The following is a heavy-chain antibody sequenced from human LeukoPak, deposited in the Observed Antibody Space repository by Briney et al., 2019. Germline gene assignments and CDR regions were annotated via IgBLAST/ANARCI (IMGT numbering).Heavy chain of an antibody. CDR3: ARPLYYYDSSGYYTHYFDY. J-gene: IGHJ4*02. Sequence: XSVKVSCKASGYTFTSYAMHWVRQAPGQRLEWMGWINAGNGNTKYSQKFQGRVTITRDTSASTAYMELSSLRSEDTAVYYCARPLYYYDSSGYYTHYFDYWGQGTLVTVSS. CDR2: INAGNGNT. D-gene: IGHD3-22*01. CDR1: GYTFTSYA. V-gene: IGHV1-3*01.